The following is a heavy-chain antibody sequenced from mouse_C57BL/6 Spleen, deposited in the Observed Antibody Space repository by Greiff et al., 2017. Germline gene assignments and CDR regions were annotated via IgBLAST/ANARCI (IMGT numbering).Heavy chain of an antibody. Sequence: VQLKESGPELVKPGASVKISCKASGYSFTGYYMNWVKQSPEKSLEWIGEINPSTGGTTYNQKFKAKATLTVDKSSSTAYMQLKSLTSEDSAVYYCGYDYDVLFAYWGQGTLVTVSA. CDR2: INPSTGGT. V-gene: IGHV1-42*01. J-gene: IGHJ3*01. D-gene: IGHD2-4*01. CDR3: GYDYDVLFAY. CDR1: GYSFTGYY.